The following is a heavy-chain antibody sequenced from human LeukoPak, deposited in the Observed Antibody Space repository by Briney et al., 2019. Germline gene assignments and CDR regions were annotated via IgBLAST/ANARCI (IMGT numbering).Heavy chain of an antibody. J-gene: IGHJ4*02. CDR1: GFTVSSNY. V-gene: IGHV3-53*01. D-gene: IGHD2-2*01. CDR3: AKDTSLRGYYQLLVHYFDY. CDR2: IYSGGST. Sequence: GGSLRLSCAASGFTVSSNYMSWVRQAPGKGLEWVSVIYSGGSTYYADSVKGRFTISRDNSKNTLYLQMNSLRAEDTAVYYCAKDTSLRGYYQLLVHYFDYWGKGTLVTVSS.